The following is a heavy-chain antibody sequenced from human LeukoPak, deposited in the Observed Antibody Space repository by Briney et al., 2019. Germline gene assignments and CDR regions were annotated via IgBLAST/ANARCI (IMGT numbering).Heavy chain of an antibody. CDR2: IKSDGSST. J-gene: IGHJ4*02. Sequence: PGGSLRLSCAASGFTFSSYWMHWVRQAPGKGLVCVSRIKSDGSSTSYADSVKGRFTISRDDAKNTLYLQMNSLRAEDTAVYYCARAYNSYFDYWGQGALVTVSS. CDR1: GFTFSSYW. V-gene: IGHV3-74*01. D-gene: IGHD1-1*01. CDR3: ARAYNSYFDY.